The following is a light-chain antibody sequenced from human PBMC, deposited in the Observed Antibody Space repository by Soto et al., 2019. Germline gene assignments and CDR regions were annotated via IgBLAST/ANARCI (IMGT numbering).Light chain of an antibody. CDR1: SSDGGGYNY. Sequence: QSALTQPASVSGSPGQSITISCTGTSSDGGGYNYVSWYQQHPGKAPKLMIYEVSNRPSGVSNRCSGSKSGNTASLTISGLQAEDEADYYCSSYTSSSTRVFGGGTKLTVL. CDR3: SSYTSSSTRV. CDR2: EVS. V-gene: IGLV2-14*01. J-gene: IGLJ3*02.